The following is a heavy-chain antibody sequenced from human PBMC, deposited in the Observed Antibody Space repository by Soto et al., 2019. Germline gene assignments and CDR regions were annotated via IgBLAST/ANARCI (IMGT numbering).Heavy chain of an antibody. D-gene: IGHD1-7*01. CDR3: ARRDITGTLGLGWFDP. CDR2: IIPIFGTA. J-gene: IGHJ5*02. CDR1: GGTFSSYA. Sequence: ASVKVSCKASGGTFSSYAISWVRQAPGQGLEWMGGIIPIFGTANYAQKFQGRVTITADESTSTAYMELSSVRSEDTAVYYCARRDITGTLGLGWFDPWGQGTLVTVSS. V-gene: IGHV1-69*13.